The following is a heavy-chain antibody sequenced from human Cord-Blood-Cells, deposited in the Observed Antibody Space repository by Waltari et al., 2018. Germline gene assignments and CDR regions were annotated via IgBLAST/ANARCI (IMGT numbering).Heavy chain of an antibody. CDR1: GGPLSSSSYY. CDR2: IYYSGST. CDR3: ARGGGYDAFDI. D-gene: IGHD3-22*01. Sequence: QLQLQESGPGLVKPSETLSLTCTVSGGPLSSSSYYWGWIRQPPGKGLEWIGSIYYSGSTYYNPSLKSRVTISVDTSKNQFSLKLSSVTAADTAVYYCARGGGYDAFDIWGQGTMVTVSS. J-gene: IGHJ3*02. V-gene: IGHV4-39*07.